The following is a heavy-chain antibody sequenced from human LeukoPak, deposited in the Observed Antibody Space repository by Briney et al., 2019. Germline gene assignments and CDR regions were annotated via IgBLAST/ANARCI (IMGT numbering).Heavy chain of an antibody. V-gene: IGHV1-69*04. CDR3: AREGSPKNWGRIYYFDY. Sequence: GASVKVSCKASGYTFTSYGISWVRQAPGQGLEWMGRIIPILGIANYAQKFQGRVTITADKSTSTAYMELSSLRSEDTAVYYCAREGSPKNWGRIYYFDYWGQGTLVTVSS. J-gene: IGHJ4*02. D-gene: IGHD7-27*01. CDR1: GYTFTSYG. CDR2: IIPILGIA.